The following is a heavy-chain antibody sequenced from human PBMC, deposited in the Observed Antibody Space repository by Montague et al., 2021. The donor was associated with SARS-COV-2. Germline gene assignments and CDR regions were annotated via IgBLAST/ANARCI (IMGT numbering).Heavy chain of an antibody. CDR1: GGSISSYY. Sequence: SETLSLTCTVSGGSISSYYWSWIRQPPGKGLEWIGYIYYSGSTNYNPSLKSRVTISVDTSKNQFSLKLSSVTAADTAVYYCAREGRSSAYAMDYWGQGTLVTVSS. D-gene: IGHD3-22*01. CDR2: IYYSGST. J-gene: IGHJ4*02. V-gene: IGHV4-59*01. CDR3: AREGRSSAYAMDY.